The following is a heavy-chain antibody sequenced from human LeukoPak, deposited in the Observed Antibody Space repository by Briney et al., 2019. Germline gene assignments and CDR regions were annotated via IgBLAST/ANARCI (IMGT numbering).Heavy chain of an antibody. CDR3: AELGITMIGGV. J-gene: IGHJ6*04. Sequence: GGSLRLSCAASGFTFSSYWMRWVRQAPGKGLEWVSYISSSGSTIYYADSVKGRFTISRDNAKNSLYLQMNSLRAEDTAVYYCAELGITMIGGVWGKGTTVTISS. V-gene: IGHV3-48*03. CDR2: ISSSGSTI. D-gene: IGHD3-10*02. CDR1: GFTFSSYW.